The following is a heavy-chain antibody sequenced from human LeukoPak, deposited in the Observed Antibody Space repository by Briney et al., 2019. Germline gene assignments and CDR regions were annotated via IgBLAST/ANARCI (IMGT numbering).Heavy chain of an antibody. CDR2: INTNTGIP. CDR3: ARMKCSGGSCYSNY. D-gene: IGHD2-15*01. CDR1: GYSFTTYV. V-gene: IGHV7-4-1*02. Sequence: GASVKVSCKASGYSFTTYVMNWVRQAPGQGLEWMGWINTNTGIPTYAQGFTGRFVFSMDTSVSTAYLQISGLKAEDTAVYYCARMKCSGGSCYSNYWGQGTLVTVSS. J-gene: IGHJ4*02.